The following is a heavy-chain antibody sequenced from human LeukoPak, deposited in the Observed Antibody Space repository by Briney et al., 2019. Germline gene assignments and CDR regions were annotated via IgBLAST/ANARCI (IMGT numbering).Heavy chain of an antibody. CDR2: ISGSGDKT. Sequence: GGSPRLSCAASGFTLSSYAMSWVRQAPGKGLEWVSSISGSGDKTYYADSVKGQFTISRDNSKNTLYLQMNSLGAEDTAVYFCARYSRTTGTTSNFDYWGQGTLVTVSS. J-gene: IGHJ4*02. V-gene: IGHV3-23*01. CDR3: ARYSRTTGTTSNFDY. D-gene: IGHD1-1*01. CDR1: GFTLSSYA.